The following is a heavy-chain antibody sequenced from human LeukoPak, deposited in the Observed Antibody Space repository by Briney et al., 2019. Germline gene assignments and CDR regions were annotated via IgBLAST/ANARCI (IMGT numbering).Heavy chain of an antibody. CDR1: GFTFSSYA. V-gene: IGHV3-23*01. Sequence: GGSLRLSCAASGFTFSSYAMSWVRQAPGKGLEWVSAISGSPGSTYYADSVKGRFTISRDNSKNTLYLQMNSLRAEDTAVYYCAKTKGFDYVWGTYCYGTYFDYWGQGTLVTVSS. J-gene: IGHJ4*02. D-gene: IGHD3-16*02. CDR2: ISGSPGST. CDR3: AKTKGFDYVWGTYCYGTYFDY.